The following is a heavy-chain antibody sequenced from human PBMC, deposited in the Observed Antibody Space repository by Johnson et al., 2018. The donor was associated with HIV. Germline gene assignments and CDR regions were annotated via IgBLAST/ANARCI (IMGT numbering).Heavy chain of an antibody. V-gene: IGHV3-33*06. J-gene: IGHJ3*02. CDR2: IWYDGSNK. Sequence: QVQLVESGGGVVQPGKSLRLSCAASGFTFSYYGMHWVRQAPGKGLEWVAVIWYDGSNKFYADSVKGRFTISRDNSKNTVYLQMNSLRVEDTAVYYCAKESKWESRTPHGFDIWGQGTMVTVSS. D-gene: IGHD1-26*01. CDR3: AKESKWESRTPHGFDI. CDR1: GFTFSYYG.